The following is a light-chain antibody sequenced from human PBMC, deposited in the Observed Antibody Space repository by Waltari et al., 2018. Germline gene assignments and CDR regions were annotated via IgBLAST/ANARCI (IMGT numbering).Light chain of an antibody. V-gene: IGLV1-47*01. J-gene: IGLJ2*01. CDR3: AAWDDSLSGVL. Sequence: QSVLTQPPSASGTPGQRVTISCSGSSSNIGSNYVYWYQQFPGTAPKLLIYRNKQPPAGVPDLVSGSKSGTSASLAISGLRSEDEADYSCAAWDDSLSGVLFGGGTRLTVL. CDR1: SSNIGSNY. CDR2: RNK.